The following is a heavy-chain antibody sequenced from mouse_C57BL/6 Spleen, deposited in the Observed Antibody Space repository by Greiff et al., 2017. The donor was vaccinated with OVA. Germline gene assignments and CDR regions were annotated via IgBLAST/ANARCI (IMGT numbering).Heavy chain of an antibody. J-gene: IGHJ4*01. D-gene: IGHD4-1*01. CDR3: TGGWDGAMDY. V-gene: IGHV6-3*01. CDR2: IRLKSDNYAT. CDR1: GFTFSNYW. Sequence: EVQVVESGGGLVQPGGSMKLSCVASGFTFSNYWMNWVRQSPEKGLEWVAQIRLKSDNYATHYAESVKGRFTISRDDSKSSVYLQMKNLRAEDTGIYYCTGGWDGAMDYWGQGTSVTVSS.